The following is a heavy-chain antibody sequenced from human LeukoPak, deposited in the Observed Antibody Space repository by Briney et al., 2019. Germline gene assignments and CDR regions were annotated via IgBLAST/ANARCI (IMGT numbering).Heavy chain of an antibody. CDR3: ATDYYGYRPDVDAFDI. CDR1: GYTLTELS. Sequence: ASVKVSCKVSGYTLTELSMHWVRQAPGKGLEWMGGFDPEDGETIYAQKFQGRVTMTEDASTDTAYMELSSLRSEDTAVYYCATDYYGYRPDVDAFDIWGQGTMVTVSS. D-gene: IGHD3-22*01. CDR2: FDPEDGET. J-gene: IGHJ3*02. V-gene: IGHV1-24*01.